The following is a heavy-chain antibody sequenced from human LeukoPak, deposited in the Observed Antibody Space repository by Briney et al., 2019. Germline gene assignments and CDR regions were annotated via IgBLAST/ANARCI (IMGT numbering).Heavy chain of an antibody. CDR1: GFTFSSYG. CDR3: AKVKEMYSSGSYYFDY. D-gene: IGHD6-19*01. J-gene: IGHJ4*02. V-gene: IGHV3-30*18. Sequence: GRSLRLSCAASGFTFSSYGMHWVRQAPGKGLEWVAVISYDGFNPYYADSVKGRFTISRDNSKNTLWLQMNSLRAEGTAVYYCAKVKEMYSSGSYYFDYWGQGTLVTVSS. CDR2: ISYDGFNP.